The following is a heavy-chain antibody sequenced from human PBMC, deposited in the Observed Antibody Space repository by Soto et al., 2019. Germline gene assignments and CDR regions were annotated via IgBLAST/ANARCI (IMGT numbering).Heavy chain of an antibody. V-gene: IGHV4-39*01. CDR2: IYYSGST. J-gene: IGHJ6*02. CDR1: GGSISSSSYY. Sequence: QLQLQESGPGLVKPSETLSLTCTVSGGSISSSSYYWGWIRQPPGKGLEWIGSIYYSGSTYYNPSLKSRVTISVDTSKNQFSLKLSSVTAADTAVYYCASPGSMLYGMDVWGQGTTVTVSS. D-gene: IGHD3-10*02. CDR3: ASPGSMLYGMDV.